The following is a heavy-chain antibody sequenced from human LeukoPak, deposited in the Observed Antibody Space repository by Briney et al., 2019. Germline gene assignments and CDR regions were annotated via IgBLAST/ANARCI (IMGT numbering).Heavy chain of an antibody. Sequence: PSETLSLTCTVSGGSISSYYWSWIRQPPGKGLDWIGYIYYSGSTNYNPSLKSRVTISVDTSKNQFSLKLSSVTAADTAVYYCAASEYSSSSPDYWGQGTLVTVSS. V-gene: IGHV4-59*01. CDR2: IYYSGST. CDR1: GGSISSYY. J-gene: IGHJ4*02. CDR3: AASEYSSSSPDY. D-gene: IGHD6-6*01.